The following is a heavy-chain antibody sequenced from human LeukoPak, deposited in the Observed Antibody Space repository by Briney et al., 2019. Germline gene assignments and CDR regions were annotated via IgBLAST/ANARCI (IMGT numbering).Heavy chain of an antibody. J-gene: IGHJ4*02. V-gene: IGHV4-38-2*02. CDR2: IYHSGST. Sequence: SETLSLTCTVSGYSISSGYYWGWIRQPPGKGLEWIGSIYHSGSTYYNPSLKSRVTISVDTSKNQFSLKLSSVTAADTAVYYCARRVILTGTYYFDYWGQGTLVTVSS. CDR3: ARRVILTGTYYFDY. CDR1: GYSISSGYY. D-gene: IGHD3-9*01.